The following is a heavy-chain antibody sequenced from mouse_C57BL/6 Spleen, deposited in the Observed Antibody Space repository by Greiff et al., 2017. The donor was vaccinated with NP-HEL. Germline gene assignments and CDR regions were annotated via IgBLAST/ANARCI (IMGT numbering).Heavy chain of an antibody. V-gene: IGHV1-53*01. CDR2: INPSNGGT. Sequence: QVQLQQPGTELVKPGASVKLSCKASGYTFTSYWMHWVKQRPGQGLEWIGNINPSNGGTTYTEKFKSKATLTVDKSSSTAYMQLSSLTSEDSAVYYCARREDIWSNYENWFAYWGQGTLVTVSA. D-gene: IGHD2-5*01. J-gene: IGHJ3*01. CDR3: ARREDIWSNYENWFAY. CDR1: GYTFTSYW.